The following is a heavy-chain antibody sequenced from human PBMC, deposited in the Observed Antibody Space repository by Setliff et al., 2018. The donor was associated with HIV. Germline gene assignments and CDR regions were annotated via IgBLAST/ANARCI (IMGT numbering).Heavy chain of an antibody. CDR1: GDTFNSLA. J-gene: IGHJ6*03. D-gene: IGHD1-26*01. CDR3: AKPRSGNYQGVFYYYMDV. V-gene: IGHV1-69*10. Sequence: SVKVSCKASGDTFNSLAFNWVRQAPGQGLEWMGDFISILSRAQYAQKFQGRLTITADESTSTAYMELGSLTSEDTAVYYCAKPRSGNYQGVFYYYMDVWGRGTTVTVSS. CDR2: FISILSRA.